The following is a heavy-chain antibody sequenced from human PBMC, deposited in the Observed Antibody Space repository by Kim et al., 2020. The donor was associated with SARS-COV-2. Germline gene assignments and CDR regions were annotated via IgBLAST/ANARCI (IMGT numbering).Heavy chain of an antibody. CDR2: ISGSGGST. CDR1: GFTFSSYA. Sequence: GGSLRLSCAASGFTFSSYAMSWVRQAPGKGLEWVSAISGSGGSTYYADSVKGRFTISRDNSKNTLYLQMNSLRAEDTAVYYCAKEIDIVAARSHYFDYWGQGALVTVSS. J-gene: IGHJ4*02. D-gene: IGHD5-12*01. V-gene: IGHV3-23*01. CDR3: AKEIDIVAARSHYFDY.